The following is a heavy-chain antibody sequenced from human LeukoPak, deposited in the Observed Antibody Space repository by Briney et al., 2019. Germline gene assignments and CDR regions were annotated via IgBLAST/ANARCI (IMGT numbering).Heavy chain of an antibody. CDR3: ASSSWYSVNWFDP. V-gene: IGHV4-59*08. CDR2: IYYSGTT. D-gene: IGHD6-13*01. Sequence: SETLSLTCTVSGGSISSYYWSWIRQPPGKGLEWIGYIYYSGTTNYNPSLKSRVTISVDTSKNQFSLKLSSVTAADTAVYYCASSSWYSVNWFDPWGQGTLVTVSS. CDR1: GGSISSYY. J-gene: IGHJ5*02.